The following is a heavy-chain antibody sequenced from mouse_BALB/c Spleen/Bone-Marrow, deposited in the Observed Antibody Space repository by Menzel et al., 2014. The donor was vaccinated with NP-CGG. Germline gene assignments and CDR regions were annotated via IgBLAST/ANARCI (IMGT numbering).Heavy chain of an antibody. D-gene: IGHD2-13*01. V-gene: IGHV5-6-5*01. Sequence: EVMLVESGGGLVKPGGSLKLSCEASGITVSSYAMSWVRQTPEKRLEWVASIGSGGRGHYPDSVEGRLTISRDNARNILYLQVSSLRSEDTAMYYCARGGMTPFDFWGQGITLTVSS. CDR2: IGSGGRG. J-gene: IGHJ2*01. CDR1: GITVSSYA. CDR3: ARGGMTPFDF.